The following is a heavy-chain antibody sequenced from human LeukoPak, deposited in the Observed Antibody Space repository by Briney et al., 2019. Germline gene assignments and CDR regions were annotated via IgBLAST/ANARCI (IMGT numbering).Heavy chain of an antibody. J-gene: IGHJ4*02. CDR1: GFTFSSFG. CDR2: LSYDGSNR. Sequence: GGSLRLSCAASGFTFSSFGMHWVRQAPGKGLEWVAVLSYDGSNRYYADSVKGRFTISRDNSKNTLYLQMNSLRAEDTAVYYCAKDASTVTLHADYWGQGTLITVSS. CDR3: AKDASTVTLHADY. D-gene: IGHD4-17*01. V-gene: IGHV3-30*18.